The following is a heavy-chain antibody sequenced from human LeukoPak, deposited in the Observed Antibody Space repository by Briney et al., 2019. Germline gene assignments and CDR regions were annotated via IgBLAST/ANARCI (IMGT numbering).Heavy chain of an antibody. D-gene: IGHD6-13*01. V-gene: IGHV3-21*01. J-gene: IGHJ3*02. CDR2: ISSSSSYI. CDR1: GFTFSSYS. CDR3: ARWGIAAAGTMWGPDAFDI. Sequence: GGSLRPSCAASGFTFSSYSMNWVRQAPGKGLEWVSSISSSSSYIYYADSVKGRFTISRGNAKNSLYLQMNSLRAEDTAVYYCARWGIAAAGTMWGPDAFDIWGQGTMVTVSS.